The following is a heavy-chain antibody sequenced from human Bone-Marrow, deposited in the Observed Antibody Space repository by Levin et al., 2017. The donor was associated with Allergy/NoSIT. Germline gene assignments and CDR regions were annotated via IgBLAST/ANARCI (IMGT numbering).Heavy chain of an antibody. CDR3: TTDGFVVVAAREDY. CDR1: GFTFSNAW. J-gene: IGHJ4*02. D-gene: IGHD2-15*01. V-gene: IGHV3-15*01. CDR2: IKSKTDGGTT. Sequence: GGSLRLSCAASGFTFSNAWMSWVRQAPGKGLEWVGRIKSKTDGGTTDYAAPVKGRFTISRDDSKNTLYLQMNSLKTEDTAVYYCTTDGFVVVAAREDYWGQGTLVTVSS.